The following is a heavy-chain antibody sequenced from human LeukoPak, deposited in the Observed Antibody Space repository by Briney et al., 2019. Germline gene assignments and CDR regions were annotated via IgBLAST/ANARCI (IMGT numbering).Heavy chain of an antibody. J-gene: IGHJ5*02. CDR2: ISSSGSTI. CDR3: ARGTGYCSGGSCYHWFDP. V-gene: IGHV3-48*04. CDR1: GFTFSSYS. D-gene: IGHD2-15*01. Sequence: GGSLRLSCAASGFTFSSYSMNWVRQAPGKGLEWVSSISSSGSTIYYADSVKGRFTISRDNAKNSLYLQMNSLRAEDTAVYYCARGTGYCSGGSCYHWFDPWGQGTLVTVSS.